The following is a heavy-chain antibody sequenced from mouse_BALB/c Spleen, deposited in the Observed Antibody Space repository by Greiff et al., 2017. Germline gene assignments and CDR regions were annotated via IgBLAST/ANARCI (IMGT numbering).Heavy chain of an antibody. V-gene: IGHV1-80*01. Sequence: VQLQESGAELVRPGSSVKISCKASGYAFSSYWMNWVKQRPGQGLEWIGQIYPGDGDTNYNGKFKGKATLTADKSSSTAYMQLSSLTSEDSAVYFCARYGIYYAFDYWGQGTTLTVSS. CDR2: IYPGDGDT. CDR1: GYAFSSYW. J-gene: IGHJ2*01. D-gene: IGHD2-1*01. CDR3: ARYGIYYAFDY.